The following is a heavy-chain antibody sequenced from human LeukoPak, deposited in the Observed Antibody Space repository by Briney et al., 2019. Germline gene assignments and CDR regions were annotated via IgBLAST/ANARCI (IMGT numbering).Heavy chain of an antibody. V-gene: IGHV4-59*08. J-gene: IGHJ5*02. CDR1: GGSISSYY. CDR3: ARPRYDSSGYYPGWFDP. Sequence: PSETLSLTCTVSGGSISSYYWSWIRQPPGKGLEWIGYIYYSGSTNYNPSLKSRVTISVDTSKNQFSLKLSSVTAADTAAYYCARPRYDSSGYYPGWFDPWGQGTLVTVSS. D-gene: IGHD3-22*01. CDR2: IYYSGST.